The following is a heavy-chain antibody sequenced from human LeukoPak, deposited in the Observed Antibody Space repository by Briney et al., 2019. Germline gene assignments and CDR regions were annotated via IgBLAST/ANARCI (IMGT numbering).Heavy chain of an antibody. V-gene: IGHV3-23*01. CDR1: GFTFSSYG. CDR3: AKAGPYYFDY. CDR2: ISGSGGTT. J-gene: IGHJ4*02. Sequence: PGGSLRLSCAASGFTFSSYGMTWVRQAPGKGLEWVSAISGSGGTTFYADSVKGRFTISRDNSKNTLYLQMNSLRAEDTAVYYCAKAGPYYFDYWGQGTLVTVSP.